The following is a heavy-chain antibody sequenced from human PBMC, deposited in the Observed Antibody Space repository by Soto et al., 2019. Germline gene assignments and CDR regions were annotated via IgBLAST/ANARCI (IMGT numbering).Heavy chain of an antibody. J-gene: IGHJ1*01. CDR3: ARDSTDADSGTYSGAY. V-gene: IGHV3-48*02. D-gene: IGHD1-26*01. CDR1: GFTFSSYS. Sequence: GGSLRLSCAASGFTFSSYSMHWVRQAPGKGLEWVSYISSSSSTMYYADSVKGRFTISRDNAKNSLFLHMNSLRDEETAVYYWARDSTDADSGTYSGAYWGQGTLVTLSS. CDR2: ISSSSSTM.